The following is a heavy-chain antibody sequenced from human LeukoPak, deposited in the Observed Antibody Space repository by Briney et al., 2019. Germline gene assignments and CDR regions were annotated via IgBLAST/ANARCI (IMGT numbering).Heavy chain of an antibody. D-gene: IGHD5-24*01. V-gene: IGHV1-24*01. CDR1: GYTLTELS. CDR2: FDPEDGET. CDR3: ATVSHHQKRWLQFPYWYFDL. Sequence: ASVKVSCKVSGYTLTELSMHWVRQAPGKGLEWMGGFDPEDGETIYAQKFQGRVTMTEDTSTDTAYMELSSLRSEDTAVYYCATVSHHQKRWLQFPYWYFDLWGRGTLVTVSS. J-gene: IGHJ2*01.